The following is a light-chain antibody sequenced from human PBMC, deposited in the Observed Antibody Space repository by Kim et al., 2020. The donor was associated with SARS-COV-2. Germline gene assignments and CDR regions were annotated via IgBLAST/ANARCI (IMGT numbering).Light chain of an antibody. V-gene: IGLV7-46*01. Sequence: PAGTVTLPWSTSTGAVTSDRYPYWVQQRPGQAPRTLIYDTSKKHSWTPARFSGSLLGDRAALTLSGAQPEDEADYYCLLYYSGDRVFGRGTQLTVL. J-gene: IGLJ3*02. CDR1: TGAVTSDRY. CDR3: LLYYSGDRV. CDR2: DTS.